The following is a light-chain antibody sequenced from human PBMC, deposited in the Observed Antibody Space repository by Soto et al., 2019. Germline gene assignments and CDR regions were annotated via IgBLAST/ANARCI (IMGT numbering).Light chain of an antibody. V-gene: IGLV2-8*01. CDR3: SSYAGGIKWV. J-gene: IGLJ3*02. CDR2: EVS. CDR1: SSDVGGYNF. Sequence: QSALTQPPSASGSPGQSVTISCTGTSSDVGGYNFVSWYQQHPGKAPKFMIYEVSKRPSGVPDRFSGSKSGNTASLTVSGLQAEDEADYHCSSYAGGIKWVFGGGTKVT.